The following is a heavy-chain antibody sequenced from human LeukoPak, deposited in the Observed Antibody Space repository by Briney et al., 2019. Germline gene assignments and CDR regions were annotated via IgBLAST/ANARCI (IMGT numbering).Heavy chain of an antibody. J-gene: IGHJ4*02. D-gene: IGHD3-10*01. CDR3: AKEPWFRDY. Sequence: GGSLKLSFAAPGFTFSSYAMSWFRKAPGKGLEWVSGISGSGGNTYYADSVKGWFTISRDNSKNTLYLQMNSLRAEDTAVYYCAKEPWFRDYWGQGTLVTVSS. CDR2: ISGSGGNT. CDR1: GFTFSSYA. V-gene: IGHV3-23*01.